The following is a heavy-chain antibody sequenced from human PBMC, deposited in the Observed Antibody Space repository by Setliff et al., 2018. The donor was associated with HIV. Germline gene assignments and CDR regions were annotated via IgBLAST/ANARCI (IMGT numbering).Heavy chain of an antibody. CDR1: GVSIVSGGFY. D-gene: IGHD2-15*01. CDR2: VYYTGKT. CDR3: ARDLHANYHVVDI. J-gene: IGHJ3*02. V-gene: IGHV4-31*03. Sequence: SETLSFTCSVSGVSIVSGGFYFSWIRHHPGKGLEWIGTVYYTGKTYYNPSLQSRLTMSADTSKNQLYLKINSVTAADTAVYFCARDLHANYHVVDIWGPGTMVTVSS.